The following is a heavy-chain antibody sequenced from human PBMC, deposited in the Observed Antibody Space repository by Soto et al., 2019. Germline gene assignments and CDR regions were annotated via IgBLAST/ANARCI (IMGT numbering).Heavy chain of an antibody. CDR2: ISGSGDFT. CDR3: AKEFYGSGSYYNERAFDS. V-gene: IGHV3-23*01. J-gene: IGHJ4*02. CDR1: GFTFSNYA. D-gene: IGHD3-10*01. Sequence: GGSLRLSCAASGFTFSNYAISWVRQTPGKGLEWVSVISGSGDFTYYADSVKGRFTISRDNPKNTIYLQMNSLRAEDTAVYYCAKEFYGSGSYYNERAFDSWGQGTLVTVSS.